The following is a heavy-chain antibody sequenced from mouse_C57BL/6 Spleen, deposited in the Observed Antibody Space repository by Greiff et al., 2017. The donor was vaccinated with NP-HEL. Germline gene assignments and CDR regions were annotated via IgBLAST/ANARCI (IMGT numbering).Heavy chain of an antibody. J-gene: IGHJ4*01. CDR2: IWSDGST. D-gene: IGHD2-1*01. CDR1: GFSLTSYG. CDR3: ARHTYGNYVYYAMDY. Sequence: VKLMESGPGLVAPSQSLSITCTVSGFSLTSYGVHWVRQPPGKGLEWLVVIWSDGSTTYNSALKSRLSISKDNSKSQVFLKMNSLQTDDTAMYYCARHTYGNYVYYAMDYWGQGTSVTVSS. V-gene: IGHV2-6-1*01.